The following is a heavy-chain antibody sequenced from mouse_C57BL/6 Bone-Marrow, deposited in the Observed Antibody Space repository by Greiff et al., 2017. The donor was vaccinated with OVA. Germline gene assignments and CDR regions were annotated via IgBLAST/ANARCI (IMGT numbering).Heavy chain of an antibody. CDR3: AREDYTKGYFDV. V-gene: IGHV1-22*01. CDR1: GYTFTDYN. D-gene: IGHD2-13*01. J-gene: IGHJ1*03. Sequence: VQLQQSGPELVKPGASVKMSCKASGYTFTDYNMHWVKQSHGKSLEWIGYINPNNGGTSYNQKFKGKATLTVNKSSSTAYMELRSLTSEDSAVYYCAREDYTKGYFDVWGTGTTVTVSS. CDR2: INPNNGGT.